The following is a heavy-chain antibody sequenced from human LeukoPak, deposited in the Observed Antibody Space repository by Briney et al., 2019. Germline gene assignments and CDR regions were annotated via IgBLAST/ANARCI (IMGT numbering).Heavy chain of an antibody. J-gene: IGHJ4*02. D-gene: IGHD3-22*01. CDR3: ARDLGYDSSGYQGY. Sequence: GGSLRLSCAASGFTFSSYWMSWVRQAPGKGLEWVANIKQDGSEKYYVDSVKGRFTISRDNAKNSLYLQMNSLRAEDTAVYYCARDLGYDSSGYQGYWGQGTLVTVSP. CDR2: IKQDGSEK. CDR1: GFTFSSYW. V-gene: IGHV3-7*01.